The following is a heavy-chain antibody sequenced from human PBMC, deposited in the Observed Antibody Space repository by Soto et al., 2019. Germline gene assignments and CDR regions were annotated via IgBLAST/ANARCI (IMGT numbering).Heavy chain of an antibody. V-gene: IGHV1-3*01. CDR3: ARSIVVVTALDY. Sequence: ASMKVSCKASGYTFTSYAMHWVRQAPGQRLERMGWINAGNGNTKYSQKLQGRVTITRDTSACTAYMELSSLRSEDTAVYYCARSIVVVTALDYWGQGTLVTVSS. D-gene: IGHD2-21*02. CDR1: GYTFTSYA. J-gene: IGHJ4*02. CDR2: INAGNGNT.